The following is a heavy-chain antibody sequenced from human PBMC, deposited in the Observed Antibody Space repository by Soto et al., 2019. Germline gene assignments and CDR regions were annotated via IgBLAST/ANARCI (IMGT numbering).Heavy chain of an antibody. CDR3: AGDIPPIAAAGTSVYDSDDMDV. Sequence: QVPLVQSGAEVKKPGSSVKVSCKASGGTFSSYAISWVRQAPGQGLEWMGGIIPIFGTANYAQKFQGRVTITADESKSTANMDLSNLRSEDTAVYSCAGDIPPIAAAGTSVYDSDDMDVWCQGGTVTVSS. CDR1: GGTFSSYA. CDR2: IIPIFGTA. J-gene: IGHJ6*02. V-gene: IGHV1-69*01. D-gene: IGHD6-13*01.